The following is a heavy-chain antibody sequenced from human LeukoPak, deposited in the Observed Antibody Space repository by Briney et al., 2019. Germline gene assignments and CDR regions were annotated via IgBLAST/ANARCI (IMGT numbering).Heavy chain of an antibody. V-gene: IGHV1-24*01. CDR3: ATGLGYCSGGSCYEGEDDAFDI. J-gene: IGHJ3*02. Sequence: ASVKVSCKVSGYTLTELSMHWVRQAPGKGLEWMGGFDPEDGETIYAQKFQDRVTMTEDTSTDTAYMELSSLRSEDTAVYYCATGLGYCSGGSCYEGEDDAFDIWGQGTMVTVSS. CDR2: FDPEDGET. CDR1: GYTLTELS. D-gene: IGHD2-15*01.